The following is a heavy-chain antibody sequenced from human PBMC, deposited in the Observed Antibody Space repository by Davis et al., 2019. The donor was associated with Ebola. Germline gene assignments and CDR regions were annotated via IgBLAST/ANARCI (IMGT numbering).Heavy chain of an antibody. CDR3: TTPGGQDSDYDVFDI. D-gene: IGHD5-12*01. CDR1: GYTFTNYY. CDR2: INPNDGRT. Sequence: ASVKVSCKASGYTFTNYYMHWVRQAPGQGLEWMGLINPNDGRTIYAQKFQGRVTVTRDTSTTTVYMDLSSLRSEDTALYYCTTPGGQDSDYDVFDIWGQGTMVTVSS. V-gene: IGHV1-46*03. J-gene: IGHJ3*02.